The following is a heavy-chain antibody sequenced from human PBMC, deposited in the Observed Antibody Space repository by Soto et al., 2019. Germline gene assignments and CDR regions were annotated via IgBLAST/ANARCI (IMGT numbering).Heavy chain of an antibody. CDR3: ARARVSGGDYPADYFDY. CDR1: GFTFSNYG. J-gene: IGHJ4*02. Sequence: QVQLVESGGGVVQPGRSLRLSCAASGFTFSNYGMHWVRQTPGKGLEWVAVIWYDGSNKYYADSVKGRFTISRDNSKNTLYLQVNSLRAEDTAVYYCARARVSGGDYPADYFDYWGQGTLVTVSS. V-gene: IGHV3-33*01. CDR2: IWYDGSNK. D-gene: IGHD2-21*02.